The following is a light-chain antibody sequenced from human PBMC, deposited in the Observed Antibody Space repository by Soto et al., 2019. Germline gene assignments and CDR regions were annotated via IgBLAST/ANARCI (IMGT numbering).Light chain of an antibody. CDR2: GAS. J-gene: IGKJ5*01. CDR1: QSVSNNY. V-gene: IGKV3-20*01. Sequence: EIVLTQSPGTLSLSPGERATLSCRAIQSVSNNYLAWYQQKPGQAPRLLIYGASNRATGIPHRFSGSGFGTDFTLTISKVEPEDFAVYYCQQYGTPRSVTFGQGTRLEIK. CDR3: QQYGTPRSVT.